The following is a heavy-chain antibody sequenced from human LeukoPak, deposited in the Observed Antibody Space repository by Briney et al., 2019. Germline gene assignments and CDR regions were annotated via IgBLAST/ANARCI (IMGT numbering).Heavy chain of an antibody. Sequence: PGGSLRLSCAASGFTFNTYTMNWVRQAPGKGLEWVSYISGSSGIIDYADSVRGRFTISRDNAKNSLYLQMNSLRAEDTAVYYCARGASGGWLQCPDYWGQGTLVTVSS. CDR3: ARGASGGWLQCPDY. J-gene: IGHJ4*02. CDR2: ISGSSGII. CDR1: GFTFNTYT. V-gene: IGHV3-48*01. D-gene: IGHD5-24*01.